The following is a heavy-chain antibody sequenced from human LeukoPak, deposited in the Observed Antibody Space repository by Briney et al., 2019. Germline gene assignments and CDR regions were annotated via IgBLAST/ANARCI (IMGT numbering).Heavy chain of an antibody. Sequence: SETLSLTCTVSGGSISSYCWSWIRQPAGKGLEWIGRIYTSGSTNYNPSLKSRVTMSVDTSKNQFSLKLSSVTAADTAVYYCARDQGYDSSGYHDYWGQGTLVTVSS. CDR1: GGSISSYC. D-gene: IGHD3-22*01. CDR3: ARDQGYDSSGYHDY. J-gene: IGHJ4*02. CDR2: IYTSGST. V-gene: IGHV4-4*07.